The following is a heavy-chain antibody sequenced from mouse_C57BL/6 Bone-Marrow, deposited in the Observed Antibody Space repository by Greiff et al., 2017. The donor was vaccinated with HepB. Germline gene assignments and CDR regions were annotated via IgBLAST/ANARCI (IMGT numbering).Heavy chain of an antibody. CDR2: ISDGGSYT. J-gene: IGHJ3*01. Sequence: EVMLVESGGGLVKPGGSLKLSCAASGFTFSSYAMSWVRQTPEKRLEWVATISDGGSYTYYPDNVKGRFTISRDNAKNNLYLQMSHLKSEDTAMYYCARDNVWFAYWGQGTLVTVSA. V-gene: IGHV5-4*01. CDR3: ARDNVWFAY. CDR1: GFTFSSYA.